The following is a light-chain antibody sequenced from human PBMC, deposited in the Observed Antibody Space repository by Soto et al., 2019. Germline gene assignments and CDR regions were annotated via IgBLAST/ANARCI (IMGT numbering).Light chain of an antibody. CDR2: DAS. CDR3: QQRVNWPLT. Sequence: EIVLTQSPATLSLSPGERATLSCRASQSVSGYLAWYQQKPGQAPRLLIYDASNRATGIPARFTGSGSGPDFTLTISSLEPEDFAVYYCQQRVNWPLTFGPGTEVEIK. J-gene: IGKJ3*01. V-gene: IGKV3-11*01. CDR1: QSVSGY.